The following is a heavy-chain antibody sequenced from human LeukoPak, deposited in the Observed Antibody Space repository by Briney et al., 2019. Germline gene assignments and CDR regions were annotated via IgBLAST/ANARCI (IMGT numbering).Heavy chain of an antibody. CDR2: INHSGST. J-gene: IGHJ5*02. Sequence: NTSETLSLTCAVYGGSFSGYYWSWIRQPPGKGLEWIGEINHSGSTNYNPSLKSRVTISVDTSKNQFSLKLSSVTAADTAVYYCARRSGSTKMYNWFDPWGQGTLVTVSS. V-gene: IGHV4-34*01. CDR1: GGSFSGYY. D-gene: IGHD3-3*01. CDR3: ARRSGSTKMYNWFDP.